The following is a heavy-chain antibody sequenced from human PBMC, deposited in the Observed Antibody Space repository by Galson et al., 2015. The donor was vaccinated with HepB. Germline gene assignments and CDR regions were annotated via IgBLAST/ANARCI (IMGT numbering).Heavy chain of an antibody. CDR3: ARQGVSVVIPVGIGAFDI. J-gene: IGHJ3*02. CDR2: IYPGDSDT. D-gene: IGHD2-2*01. V-gene: IGHV5-51*01. CDR1: RHSFTNYW. Sequence: QSGAEVKKPGETLKISCQGSRHSFTNYWIGWVRQKPGKGLEWMGIIYPGDSDTRSSPSFQGPVTISADKSTSTAYQQWSSLEASDSAIYYCARQGVSVVIPVGIGAFDIWGQGTMVTVST.